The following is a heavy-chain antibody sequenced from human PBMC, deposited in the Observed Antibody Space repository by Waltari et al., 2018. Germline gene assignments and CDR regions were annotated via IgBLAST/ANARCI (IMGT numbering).Heavy chain of an antibody. J-gene: IGHJ3*02. CDR3: GRREQDYEYVGGSYRRVIDTFDI. Sequence: EVRLVQSGAEVKTPGESLKISGKGSGDKSSTYWNGWVAQIPGKGLEGMGINFVGGSGARDKPAFRSQGTMAADQAITTSFLQWGSLKASGTARYYCGRREQDYEYVGGSYRRVIDTFDIWGQGTRGTVSS. V-gene: IGHV5-51*03. CDR1: GDKSSTYW. D-gene: IGHD3-16*02. CDR2: NFVGGSGA.